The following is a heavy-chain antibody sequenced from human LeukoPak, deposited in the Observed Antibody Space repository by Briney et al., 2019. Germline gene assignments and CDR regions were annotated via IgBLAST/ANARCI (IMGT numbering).Heavy chain of an antibody. V-gene: IGHV4-59*02. Sequence: SETLSLTCLVSGASVSSSHLNWIRQLPGKGLDWIGCLSYTGKTYYNPSLTSRVTISLDTSKNQVSLKLKSLTAADTAVYYCSEGYFEPFDHWGQGISVTVSS. J-gene: IGHJ4*02. CDR3: SEGYFEPFDH. CDR2: LSYTGKT. D-gene: IGHD5-24*01. CDR1: GASVSSSH.